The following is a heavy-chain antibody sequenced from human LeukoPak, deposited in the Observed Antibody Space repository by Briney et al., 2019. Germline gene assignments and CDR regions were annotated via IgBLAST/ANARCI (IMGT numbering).Heavy chain of an antibody. J-gene: IGHJ4*02. D-gene: IGHD2-21*02. CDR3: AKARDCGGDCYTFYFDY. V-gene: IGHV3-21*04. Sequence: GGSLRLSCAASGFTFSSYSMNWVRQAPGKGLEWVSSISSSSIYIYYADSVKGRFTISRDNAKNSLYLQMNSLRAEDTAVYYCAKARDCGGDCYTFYFDYWGQGTPVTVSS. CDR1: GFTFSSYS. CDR2: ISSSSIYI.